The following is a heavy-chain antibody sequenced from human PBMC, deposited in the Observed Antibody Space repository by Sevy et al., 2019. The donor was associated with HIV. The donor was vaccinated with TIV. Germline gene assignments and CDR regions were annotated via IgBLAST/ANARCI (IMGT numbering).Heavy chain of an antibody. CDR3: ARAYVGYGLYYYYYGMDV. J-gene: IGHJ6*02. CDR1: GFTFSSYD. V-gene: IGHV3-13*01. CDR2: IGTAGDK. Sequence: GGSLRLSCAASGFTFSSYDMHWVRQATGKGLEWVSAIGTAGDKYYPGSVKGRFTISRENAKNSLYLQMNSLRAGDTAVYYCARAYVGYGLYYYYYGMDVWGQGTTVTVSS. D-gene: IGHD5-18*01.